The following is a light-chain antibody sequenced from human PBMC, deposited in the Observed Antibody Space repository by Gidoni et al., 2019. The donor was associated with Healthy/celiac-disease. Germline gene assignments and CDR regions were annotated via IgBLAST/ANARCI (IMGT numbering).Light chain of an antibody. CDR2: GKN. CDR1: SLRSYY. V-gene: IGLV3-19*01. J-gene: IGLJ2*01. CDR3: NSRDSSGNRP. Sequence: SSELTQDPAVSVALGQTVRITCQGDSLRSYYASWYQQKPGQAPVLVIYGKNNRPSGIPDRFSGSISGNTASLTITGAQAEDEADYYCNSRDSSGNRPFGGGTKLTVL.